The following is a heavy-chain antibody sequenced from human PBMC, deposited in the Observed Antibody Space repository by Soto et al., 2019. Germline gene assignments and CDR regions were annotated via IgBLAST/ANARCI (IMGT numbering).Heavy chain of an antibody. CDR2: IYNGGNT. V-gene: IGHV4-4*07. CDR1: VGSISSYY. CDR3: ARDGSDSYGLDV. D-gene: IGHD3-10*01. J-gene: IGHJ6*02. Sequence: PSETLSLTCTVSVGSISSYYWSWIRQSAGKGLERIGRIYNGGNTQYNPSLKSRVTMSADTSKNQFSLRLNSVTAADTAVYHCARDGSDSYGLDVWGQGTTVTVSS.